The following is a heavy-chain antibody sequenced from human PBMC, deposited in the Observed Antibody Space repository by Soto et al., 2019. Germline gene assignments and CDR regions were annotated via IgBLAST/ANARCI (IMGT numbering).Heavy chain of an antibody. D-gene: IGHD6-19*01. CDR2: IKQDGSET. CDR3: ARGWATTAGTGDN. Sequence: ELQLVESGGGLVQPGGSLRLSCVVSGFSFSNYWMSWVRQAPGKGLEWVANIKQDGSETYYVDSVKGRFTISRDNAENSLDLQMTSLRGDDRAVYYCARGWATTAGTGDNWGQGTLVIVSS. J-gene: IGHJ4*02. CDR1: GFSFSNYW. V-gene: IGHV3-7*01.